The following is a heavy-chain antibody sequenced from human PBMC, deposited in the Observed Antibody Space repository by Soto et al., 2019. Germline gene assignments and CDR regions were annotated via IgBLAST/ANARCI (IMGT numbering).Heavy chain of an antibody. V-gene: IGHV1-69*01. D-gene: IGHD3-10*01. CDR1: GGTFSSYA. CDR3: ARPGPYGSGSYPPRYAFDI. CDR2: IIPIFGTA. Sequence: QVQLVQSGAEVKKPGSSVKVSCKASGGTFSSYAISWVRQAPGQGLEWMGGIIPIFGTANYAQKFQGRVTITADASTSTAYMELSSLRSEDTAVYYCARPGPYGSGSYPPRYAFDIWGQGTMVTVSS. J-gene: IGHJ3*02.